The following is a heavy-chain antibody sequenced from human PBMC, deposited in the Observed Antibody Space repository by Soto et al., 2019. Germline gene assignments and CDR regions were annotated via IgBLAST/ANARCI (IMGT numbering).Heavy chain of an antibody. J-gene: IGHJ5*01. CDR3: AWHYYDTSGYHDS. Sequence: SVKVSCKTSGFTNTRSAGQWVRQARGQRLEWIGWIVVGSGDTAYSQKFQERVTITRDMSTSTAYMDLSRLRSEDTAVYYCAWHYYDTSGYHDSWGQGTQVTVSS. D-gene: IGHD3-22*01. CDR2: IVVGSGDT. V-gene: IGHV1-58*01. CDR1: GFTNTRSA.